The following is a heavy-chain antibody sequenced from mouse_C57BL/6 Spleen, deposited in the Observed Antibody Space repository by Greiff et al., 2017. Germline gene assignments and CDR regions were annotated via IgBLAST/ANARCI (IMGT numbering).Heavy chain of an antibody. CDR1: GYTFTSYD. CDR2: IYPRDGST. V-gene: IGHV1-85*01. CDR3: ARSSSYYGSSYDAMDD. J-gene: IGHJ4*01. Sequence: QVQLQQSGPELVKPGASVKLSCKASGYTFTSYDINWVKQRPGQGLEWIGWIYPRDGSTKYNEKFKGKATLTVDTSSSTAYMELHSLTSEDSAVYFCARSSSYYGSSYDAMDDWGQGTSVTVSS. D-gene: IGHD1-1*01.